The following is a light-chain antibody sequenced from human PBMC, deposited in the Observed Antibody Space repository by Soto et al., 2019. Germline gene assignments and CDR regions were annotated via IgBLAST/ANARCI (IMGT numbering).Light chain of an antibody. J-gene: IGKJ5*01. CDR3: QQYGSSQIT. CDR2: GAS. V-gene: IGKV3-20*01. Sequence: EIVMTQSPATLSVSPGERATLSCRASESVSSTLAWHQQKPGQAPRLLIYGASSRATGIPDRFSGSGSGTDFTLTISRLEPEDFAVYYCQQYGSSQITFGQGTRLEIK. CDR1: ESVSST.